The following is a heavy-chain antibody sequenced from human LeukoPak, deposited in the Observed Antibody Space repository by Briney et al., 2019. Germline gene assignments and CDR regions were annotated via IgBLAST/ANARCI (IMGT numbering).Heavy chain of an antibody. V-gene: IGHV3-53*01. D-gene: IGHD2/OR15-2a*01. CDR3: ARDLYLSR. CDR1: GFSVSSNY. CDR2: IYSGDTT. J-gene: IGHJ4*02. Sequence: QAGGSLRLSCVASGFSVSSNYMSWVRQAPGRGLEWVSVIYSGDTTYYADSVKGRFTISRDTSKNTLYLQMNSLRPEDTAVYYCARDLYLSRWGQGTLVTVSS.